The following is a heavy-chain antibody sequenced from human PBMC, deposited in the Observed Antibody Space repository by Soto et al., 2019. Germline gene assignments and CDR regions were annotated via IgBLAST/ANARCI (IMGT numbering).Heavy chain of an antibody. CDR3: AILGLDVDS. CDR2: IIPILGTP. Sequence: QVQLVQSGAEVQKPGSSVNVSCKASGDTPSTYAISWVRQAPGQGLEWMGGIIPILGTPNYAQRFQGRITISAHTSTRTTYMELNSVTSDDTAVFYCAILGLDVDSWGQGTLVIVSS. V-gene: IGHV1-69*14. CDR1: GDTPSTYA. D-gene: IGHD3-16*01. J-gene: IGHJ4*02.